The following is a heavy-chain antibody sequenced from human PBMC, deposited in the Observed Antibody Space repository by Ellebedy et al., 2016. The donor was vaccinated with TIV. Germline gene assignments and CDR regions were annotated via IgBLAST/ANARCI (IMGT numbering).Heavy chain of an antibody. CDR3: GKDRRHGDGYWECDF. CDR1: GFTFSNYA. J-gene: IGHJ4*02. V-gene: IGHV3-23*01. CDR2: ITGGSDGDT. D-gene: IGHD5-24*01. Sequence: GGSLRLSCAASGFTFSNYAMSWVRQAPGKGLEWVSGITGGSDGDTYYADSVKGRFTISRDNSKNTLFLQMNSLRVEDTAVYYCGKDRRHGDGYWECDFWGQGTLVTVSS.